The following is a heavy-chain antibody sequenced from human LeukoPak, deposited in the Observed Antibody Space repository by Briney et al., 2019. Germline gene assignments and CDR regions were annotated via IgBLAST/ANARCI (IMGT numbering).Heavy chain of an antibody. CDR2: INWNGGSI. D-gene: IGHD2-15*01. V-gene: IGHV3-20*04. Sequence: GGSLRLSCAASGFMFADYGMTWVRQVPGKGLEWVSTINWNGGSISYADSVKGRFTISRDNSKNTLYLQMNSLRAEDTAVYYCAKDPRSIVVVVAATPYYFDYRGQGTLVTVSS. CDR1: GFMFADYG. J-gene: IGHJ4*02. CDR3: AKDPRSIVVVVAATPYYFDY.